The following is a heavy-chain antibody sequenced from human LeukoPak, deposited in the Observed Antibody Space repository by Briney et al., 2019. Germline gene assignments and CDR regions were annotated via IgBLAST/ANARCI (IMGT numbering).Heavy chain of an antibody. Sequence: GGSLRLSCAVSGITLSNYGMSWVRQAPGKGLEWVAGISDSGGRTNYADSVKGRFTISRDNPKNTLYLQMNSLRAEDTAVYYCARAPVNYDSSGYYNYFDYWGQGTLVTVSS. J-gene: IGHJ4*02. D-gene: IGHD3-22*01. CDR2: ISDSGGRT. CDR3: ARAPVNYDSSGYYNYFDY. V-gene: IGHV3-23*01. CDR1: GITLSNYG.